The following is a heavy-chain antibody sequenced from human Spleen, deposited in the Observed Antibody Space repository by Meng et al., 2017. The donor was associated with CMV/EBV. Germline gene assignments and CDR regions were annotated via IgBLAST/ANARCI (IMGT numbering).Heavy chain of an antibody. D-gene: IGHD2-15*01. CDR1: RFDFRTYH. Sequence: GESMKISCAASRFDFRTYHMNWVRQAPGKGLEWLAYINSARNPRYYADSVKGRFTITRDNAKNSLYLHMNSLRAEDTAVYYCVTDFGGTFDVVFYYWGQGVLVTVSS. CDR3: VTDFGGTFDVVFYY. J-gene: IGHJ4*02. V-gene: IGHV3-48*04. CDR2: INSARNPR.